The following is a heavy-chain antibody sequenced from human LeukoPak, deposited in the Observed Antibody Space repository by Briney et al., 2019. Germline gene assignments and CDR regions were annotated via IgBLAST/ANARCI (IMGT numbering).Heavy chain of an antibody. V-gene: IGHV4-34*01. D-gene: IGHD3-10*01. Sequence: ETLSLTCAVYGGSFSGYYWSWIRQPPGKGLEWIGEINHSGSTNYNPSLKSRVTISVDTSKNQFSLKLSSVTAADTAVYYCAGDVLLWFGEPQGTYDYWGQGTLVTVSS. J-gene: IGHJ4*02. CDR3: AGDVLLWFGEPQGTYDY. CDR1: GGSFSGYY. CDR2: INHSGST.